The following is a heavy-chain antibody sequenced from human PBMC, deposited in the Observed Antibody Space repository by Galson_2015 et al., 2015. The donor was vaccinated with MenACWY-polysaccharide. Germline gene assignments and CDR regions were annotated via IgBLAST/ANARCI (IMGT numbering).Heavy chain of an antibody. J-gene: IGHJ4*02. D-gene: IGHD2-21*02. CDR3: ATALGCAGDCYYFDY. V-gene: IGHV3-33*01. Sequence: SLRLSCAASGFTFRSYGMQWVRQAPGKGLEWVTIIWYDGSNKYYADSVKGRFTISRDNSKNTLYLQMNSLRAEDTAVYYCATALGCAGDCYYFDYWGQGTLVAVSS. CDR1: GFTFRSYG. CDR2: IWYDGSNK.